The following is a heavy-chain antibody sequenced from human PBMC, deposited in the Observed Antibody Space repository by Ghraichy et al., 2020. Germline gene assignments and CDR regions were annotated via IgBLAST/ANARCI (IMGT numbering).Heavy chain of an antibody. CDR1: GGSFSGYY. D-gene: IGHD3-22*01. V-gene: IGHV4-34*01. J-gene: IGHJ4*02. CDR2: INHSGST. Sequence: SETLSLTCAVYGGSFSGYYWSWIRQPPGKGLEWIGEINHSGSTNYNPSLKSRVTISVDTSKNQFSLKLSSVTAADTAVYYCARVSYYDSSGYLNLRRLPYYFDYWGQGTLVTVSS. CDR3: ARVSYYDSSGYLNLRRLPYYFDY.